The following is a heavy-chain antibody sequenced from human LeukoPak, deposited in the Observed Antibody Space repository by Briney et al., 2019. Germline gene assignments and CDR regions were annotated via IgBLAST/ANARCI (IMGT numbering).Heavy chain of an antibody. CDR1: GFTFSSYA. CDR2: ISGSGGST. D-gene: IGHD3-22*01. V-gene: IGHV3-23*01. Sequence: GGSLRLSCAASGFTFSSYAMSWVRQAPGKXLEWVSAISGSGGSTYYADSVKGRFTISRDNSKNTLYLQMNSLRAEDTAVYYCAKDSYDSSGYYYIDWGQGTLVTVSS. J-gene: IGHJ4*02. CDR3: AKDSYDSSGYYYID.